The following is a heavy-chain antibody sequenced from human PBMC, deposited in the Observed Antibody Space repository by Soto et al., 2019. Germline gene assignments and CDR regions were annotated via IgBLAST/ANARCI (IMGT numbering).Heavy chain of an antibody. J-gene: IGHJ3*02. D-gene: IGHD5-18*01. Sequence: PGGSLRLSCAASGFTLRSYWMAWVRQAPGKGLEWVANIKEDGSLKYYVDSVKGRFTISRDNAENSLYLQMNGLRAEDTALYYCARDPRHTDAFDIWGQGTKVTVSS. V-gene: IGHV3-7*01. CDR1: GFTLRSYW. CDR3: ARDPRHTDAFDI. CDR2: IKEDGSLK.